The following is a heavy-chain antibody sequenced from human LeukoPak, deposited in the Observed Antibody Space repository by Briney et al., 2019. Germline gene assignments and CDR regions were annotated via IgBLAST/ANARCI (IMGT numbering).Heavy chain of an antibody. CDR3: ARDPVAGYYYYYYYMDV. D-gene: IGHD6-19*01. CDR2: IYHSGST. CDR1: GYPISSGYY. V-gene: IGHV4-38-2*02. J-gene: IGHJ6*03. Sequence: SETLSLTCTVSGYPISSGYYWGWIRQPPGKGLEWIGSIYHSGSTYYNPSLKSRVTISVDTSKNQFSLKLSSVTAADTAVYYCARDPVAGYYYYYYYMDVWGKGTTVTVSS.